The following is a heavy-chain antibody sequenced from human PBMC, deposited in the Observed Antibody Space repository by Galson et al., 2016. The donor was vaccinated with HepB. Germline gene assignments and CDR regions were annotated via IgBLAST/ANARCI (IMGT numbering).Heavy chain of an antibody. V-gene: IGHV1-46*01. CDR3: ARSTSGGASYRILDY. D-gene: IGHD2-8*01. Sequence: SVKVSCKASGYTFTSYYMHWVRQAPGQGLEWMGIVNPSGVSTTYAQKFQGRVTMTRDTSTSTVYMELSSLRSEDTAVYYCARSTSGGASYRILDYWGQGTLVTVSS. CDR1: GYTFTSYY. CDR2: VNPSGVST. J-gene: IGHJ4*02.